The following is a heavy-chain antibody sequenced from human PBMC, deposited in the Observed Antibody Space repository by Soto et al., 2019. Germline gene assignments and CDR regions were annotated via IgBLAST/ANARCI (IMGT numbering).Heavy chain of an antibody. J-gene: IGHJ3*02. Sequence: QVQRVQSGAEVKKPGSSVKVSCKASGGTFSSYAISWVRQAPGQGLEWMGGIIHIFGTANYAQTYQRRVTINAYESTSTAYMELRSLRSEDTAVYYCAMSDIADQLLPGAFDIWGQGTMVTVSS. D-gene: IGHD2-2*01. CDR3: AMSDIADQLLPGAFDI. CDR2: IIHIFGTA. CDR1: GGTFSSYA. V-gene: IGHV1-69*12.